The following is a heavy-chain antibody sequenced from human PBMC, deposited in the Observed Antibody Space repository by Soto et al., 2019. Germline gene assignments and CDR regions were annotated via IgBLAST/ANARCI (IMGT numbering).Heavy chain of an antibody. Sequence: PGGSLRLSCAASGLTFSSYAMHWVRQAPGKWLEWVAVISYDGSNKYYADSVKGRFTISRDNSKNTLYLQMNGLRAEDTAVYYCARRYSYGMDVWGQGXTVTVYS. J-gene: IGHJ6*02. CDR1: GLTFSSYA. CDR2: ISYDGSNK. V-gene: IGHV3-30-3*01. CDR3: ARRYSYGMDV. D-gene: IGHD1-1*01.